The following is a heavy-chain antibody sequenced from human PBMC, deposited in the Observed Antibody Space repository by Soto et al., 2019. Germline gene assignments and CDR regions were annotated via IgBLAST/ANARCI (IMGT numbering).Heavy chain of an antibody. CDR3: ARGTSIAVHEGP. V-gene: IGHV1-18*01. Sequence: ASVKVSCKGSGFTFSNYGFNWVRQAPGQGLEWVGWVSAYNGYTKSAQNFQDRLIMTTDTSTNTAYMELRGLRPDDTALYYCARGTSIAVHEGPWGQGTLVTVSS. D-gene: IGHD3-3*02. CDR1: GFTFSNYG. J-gene: IGHJ4*02. CDR2: VSAYNGYT.